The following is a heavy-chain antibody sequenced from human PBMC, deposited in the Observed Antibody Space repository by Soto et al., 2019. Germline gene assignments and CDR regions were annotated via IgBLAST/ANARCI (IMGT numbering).Heavy chain of an antibody. CDR2: IYNSGTT. J-gene: IGHJ5*02. Sequence: QVQLQESGPGLVKPSETLSLTCTVSGGSITRGGYYWSWIRQHPGKGLEWIGYIYNSGTTYYNPSLKSLVTISVYTSKNQFSLKLTSVTAADTAVYYSARDPPPWGQGTLVTVSS. CDR3: ARDPPP. V-gene: IGHV4-31*01. CDR1: GGSITRGGYY.